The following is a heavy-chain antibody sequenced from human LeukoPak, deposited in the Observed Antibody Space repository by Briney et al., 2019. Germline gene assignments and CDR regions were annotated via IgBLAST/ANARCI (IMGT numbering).Heavy chain of an antibody. J-gene: IGHJ4*02. CDR3: ARAANIAAAPGSGPIDY. CDR1: GGSISSGGYY. V-gene: IGHV4-31*03. Sequence: SETLSLTCTVSGGSISSGGYYWSWIRRHPGKGLEWIGYIYYSGSTYYNPSLKSRVTISVDTSKNQFSLKLSSVTAADTAVYYCARAANIAAAPGSGPIDYWGQGTLVTVSS. CDR2: IYYSGST. D-gene: IGHD6-13*01.